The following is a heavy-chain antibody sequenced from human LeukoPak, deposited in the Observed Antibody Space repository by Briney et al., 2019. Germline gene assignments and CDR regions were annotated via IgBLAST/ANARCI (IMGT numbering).Heavy chain of an antibody. CDR2: INTDESKI. V-gene: IGHV3-74*01. Sequence: GGSLRLSCAASGFTFSSHWMHWVRQTPGKGLVWVSRINTDESKINHADSVKGRFTISRDNAKNMLYLQMHSLRAEDTAVYYCARGGLFKYFFDYWGQGTPVTVSS. J-gene: IGHJ4*02. CDR3: ARGGLFKYFFDY. CDR1: GFTFSSHW. D-gene: IGHD3-22*01.